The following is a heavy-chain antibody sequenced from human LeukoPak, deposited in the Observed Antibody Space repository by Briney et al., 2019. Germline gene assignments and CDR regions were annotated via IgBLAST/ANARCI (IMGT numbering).Heavy chain of an antibody. CDR2: IYSSGST. CDR1: GFTDSSDY. Sequence: GGSLRLSFAASGFTDSSDYMACVRQAPGKGLEWVSVIYSSGSTYYGDSVKGRFTTSRDNSKNILYLQMNSLRVEDTAVYYCASAPSGTNGYWGQGTLVTVSS. CDR3: ASAPSGTNGY. V-gene: IGHV3-53*01. D-gene: IGHD1-26*01. J-gene: IGHJ4*02.